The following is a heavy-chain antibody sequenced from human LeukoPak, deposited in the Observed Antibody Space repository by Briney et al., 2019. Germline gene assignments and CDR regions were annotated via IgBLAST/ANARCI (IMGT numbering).Heavy chain of an antibody. CDR3: ATIPHTAMVYYYVMDV. V-gene: IGHV1-24*01. CDR1: GYTLTELS. CDR2: FDPEDGET. Sequence: ASVKVSCKVSGYTLTELSMHWVRQAPGKGLEWMGGFDPEDGETIYAQKFQGRVTMTEDTSTDTAYMELSSLRSEDTAVYYCATIPHTAMVYYYVMDVWGQGTTVTVSS. J-gene: IGHJ6*02. D-gene: IGHD5-18*01.